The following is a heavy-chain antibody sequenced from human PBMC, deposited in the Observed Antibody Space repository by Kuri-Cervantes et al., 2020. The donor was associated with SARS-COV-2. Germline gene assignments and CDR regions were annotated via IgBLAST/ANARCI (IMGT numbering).Heavy chain of an antibody. Sequence: SVKVSCKASVHTFTSYYIHWIRQAPGQGCEWMGIINPYDCWTSYAQKFQGRVTVTSDTSTTTLYIEVTSLRSEDTAMYFCARDEVAAEGWADFDYWGQGTLVTVSS. CDR3: ARDEVAAEGWADFDY. J-gene: IGHJ4*02. CDR2: INPYDCWT. V-gene: IGHV1-46*01. CDR1: VHTFTSYY. D-gene: IGHD6-13*01.